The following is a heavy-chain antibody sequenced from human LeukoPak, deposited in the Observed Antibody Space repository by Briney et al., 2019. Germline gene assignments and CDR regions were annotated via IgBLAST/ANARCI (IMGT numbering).Heavy chain of an antibody. CDR1: GYTFTGYY. D-gene: IGHD2-2*01. CDR2: INPNSGGT. V-gene: IGHV1-2*02. CDR3: ATEGGDIVVVPAALEGEDGFGP. J-gene: IGHJ5*02. Sequence: ASVKVSCKASGYTFTGYYMHWVRQAPGQGLEWMGWINPNSGGTNYAQKFQGRVTMTRDTSISTAHMELSRLRSDDTAVYYCATEGGDIVVVPAALEGEDGFGPWGQGTLVTVSS.